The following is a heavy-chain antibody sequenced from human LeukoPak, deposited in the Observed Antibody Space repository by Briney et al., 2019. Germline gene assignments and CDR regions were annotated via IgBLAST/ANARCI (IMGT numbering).Heavy chain of an antibody. D-gene: IGHD2-2*03. J-gene: IGHJ3*02. Sequence: SETLSLTCTVSGGSISSSSYYWGWIRQSPGKGLEWIGSIYYSGSTYYNPSLKSRVTISVDTSKNQFSLKLSSVTAADTAVYYCARVGPLLDFRGLLGAFDIWGQGTMVTVSS. CDR1: GGSISSSSYY. V-gene: IGHV4-39*07. CDR2: IYYSGST. CDR3: ARVGPLLDFRGLLGAFDI.